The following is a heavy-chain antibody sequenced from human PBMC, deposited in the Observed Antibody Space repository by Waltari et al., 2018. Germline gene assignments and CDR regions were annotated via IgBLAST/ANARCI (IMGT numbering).Heavy chain of an antibody. CDR2: IIPIFGTA. CDR3: EVRLSEYLGNFDY. J-gene: IGHJ4*02. CDR1: GGTFSSYA. D-gene: IGHD2-2*01. V-gene: IGHV1-69*01. Sequence: QVQLVQSGAEVKKPGSSVKVSCKASGGTFSSYAISWVRRAPGQGLEWMGGIIPIFGTANYAQKFQGRVTITADESTSTAYMELSSLRSEDTAVYYCEVRLSEYLGNFDYWGQGTLVTVSS.